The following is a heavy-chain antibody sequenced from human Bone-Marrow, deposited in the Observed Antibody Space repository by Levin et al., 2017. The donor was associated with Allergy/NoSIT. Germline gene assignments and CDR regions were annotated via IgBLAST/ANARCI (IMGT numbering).Heavy chain of an antibody. CDR2: ITGGGGNT. CDR1: GFSFGDYA. CDR3: AKKQGGTSGFSFDV. Sequence: GESLKISCAASGFSFGDYAMTWVRQAPGKGLEWVSVITGGGGNTYYGDSVKGRFTVSRDNSKNTLYLELNSLRAEDTAVYYCAKKQGGTSGFSFDVWGQGTMVTVSS. J-gene: IGHJ3*01. V-gene: IGHV3-23*01. D-gene: IGHD1-1*01.